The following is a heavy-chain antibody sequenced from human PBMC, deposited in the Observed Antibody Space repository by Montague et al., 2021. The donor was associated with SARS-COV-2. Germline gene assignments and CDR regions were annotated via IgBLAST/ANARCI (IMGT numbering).Heavy chain of an antibody. V-gene: IGHV4-4*02. D-gene: IGHD3-3*01. Sequence: SETLSLTCVVSGDSISTDNWWTWVRLPPGKGLEWVGEIYHTGSTKYKPSLKSRVTISVDTSKNQFSLKLSSVTAADTAVYYCATLPSSITIFGVVQGYYLDDWGQGTLVTVSS. CDR3: ATLPSSITIFGVVQGYYLDD. J-gene: IGHJ4*02. CDR2: IYHTGST. CDR1: GDSISTDNW.